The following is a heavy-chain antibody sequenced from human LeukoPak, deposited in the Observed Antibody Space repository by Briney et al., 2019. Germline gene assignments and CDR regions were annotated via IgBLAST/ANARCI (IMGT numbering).Heavy chain of an antibody. Sequence: GGSLRLSCAASEFSVGSNYMTWVRQAPGKGLEWVSLIYSGGSTYYADSVKGRFTISRDNSKNTLYLQMNSLRAEDTAVYYCAKDENPAIAVAGYDYWGQGTLVTVSS. V-gene: IGHV3-66*01. CDR3: AKDENPAIAVAGYDY. D-gene: IGHD6-19*01. CDR1: EFSVGSNY. CDR2: IYSGGST. J-gene: IGHJ4*02.